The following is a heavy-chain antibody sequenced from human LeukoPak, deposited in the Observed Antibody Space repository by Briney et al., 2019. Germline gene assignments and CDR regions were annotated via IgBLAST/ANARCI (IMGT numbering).Heavy chain of an antibody. J-gene: IGHJ4*02. CDR1: GYTFTSYG. D-gene: IGHD2-8*01. CDR2: ISAYNGNT. Sequence: GASVKVSCKASGYTFTSYGISWVRQAPGQGLEWMGWISAYNGNTNYAQKLQGRVTMTTDTSTSTAYMELRSLRSGDTAVYYCARAGYCTNGVCLKTPVDHWGQGTLVTVSS. V-gene: IGHV1-18*01. CDR3: ARAGYCTNGVCLKTPVDH.